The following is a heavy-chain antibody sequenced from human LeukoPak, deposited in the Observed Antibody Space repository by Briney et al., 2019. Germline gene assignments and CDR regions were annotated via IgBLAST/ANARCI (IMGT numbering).Heavy chain of an antibody. CDR2: ISNDGSDK. CDR1: GFTFSNYA. Sequence: GGSLRLSCAASGFTFSNYAMHWVRQAPGKGLDWVAFISNDGSDKYYADSVKGRFTISRDNSKNTLYLQMNSLRPEDTAVYYCAKDEPEGYFPSDYWGQGTLVTVSS. V-gene: IGHV3-30*04. CDR3: AKDEPEGYFPSDY. J-gene: IGHJ4*02. D-gene: IGHD2/OR15-2a*01.